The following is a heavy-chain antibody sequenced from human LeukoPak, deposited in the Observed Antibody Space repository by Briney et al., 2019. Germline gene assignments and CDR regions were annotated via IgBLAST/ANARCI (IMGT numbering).Heavy chain of an antibody. CDR2: INPSGGST. D-gene: IGHD5-24*01. V-gene: IGHV1-46*01. J-gene: IGHJ4*02. CDR3: ARWLQFGWWPYFDY. CDR1: GGTFSSYA. Sequence: ASVKVSCKASGGTFSSYAISWVRQAPGQGLEWMGIINPSGGSTSYAQKFQGRVTMTRDMSTSTVYMELSSLRSEDTAVYYCARWLQFGWWPYFDYWGQGTLVTVSS.